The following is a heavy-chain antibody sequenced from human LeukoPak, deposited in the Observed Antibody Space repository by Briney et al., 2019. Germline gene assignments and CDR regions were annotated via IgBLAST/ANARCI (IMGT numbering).Heavy chain of an antibody. CDR1: GFTFSSYA. D-gene: IGHD5-18*01. CDR2: ISSNGGST. J-gene: IGHJ4*02. CDR3: ARDTGSEWIQLIDY. V-gene: IGHV3-64*01. Sequence: GGSLRLSCAASGFTFSSYAMHWVRQAPGKGLECVSAISSNGGSTYYANSVKGRFTISRDNSKNTLYLQMGSLRAEDMAVYYCARDTGSEWIQLIDYWGQGTLVTVSS.